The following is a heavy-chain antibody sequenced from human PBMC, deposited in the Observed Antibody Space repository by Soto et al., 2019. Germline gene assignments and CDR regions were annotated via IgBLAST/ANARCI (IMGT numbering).Heavy chain of an antibody. CDR1: GFSFDYYG. D-gene: IGHD2-2*03. CDR3: AKDNDLDRDGPFDY. CDR2: ISWNSGDI. V-gene: IGHV3-9*01. J-gene: IGHJ4*02. Sequence: GGSLSLSCAASGFSFDYYGMHWVRQGPGKGLEWVSGISWNSGDIYYADSVKGLFTISRDNAKRSLYLQMNSLRTEDTALYYCAKDNDLDRDGPFDYWGQGILVTVSS.